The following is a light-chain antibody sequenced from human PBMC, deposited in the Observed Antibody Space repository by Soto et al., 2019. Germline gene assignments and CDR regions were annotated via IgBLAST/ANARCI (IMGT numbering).Light chain of an antibody. Sequence: DIQLTQSPSFLSASVGDRVTITCRASQDISRFLVWYQQKPAKAPDLLIYAASTLQSGVPSRFSGSGSGTEFTLAISNLQPEDFATYYCQQLNTYPRTFGQGTKVEIK. CDR2: AAS. CDR1: QDISRF. CDR3: QQLNTYPRT. V-gene: IGKV1-9*01. J-gene: IGKJ1*01.